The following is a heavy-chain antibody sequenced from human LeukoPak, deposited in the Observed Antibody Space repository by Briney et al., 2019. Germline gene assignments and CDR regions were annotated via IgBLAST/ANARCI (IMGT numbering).Heavy chain of an antibody. Sequence: GSLRLSCAASGFTFSRYWMLWACQAPGKGLVWVSRISSDGSFTTYADSVKGRFTISRDNAKNTLYLQMSSLRAEDTAVYYCARDDGSGVDYWGQGTLVTVSS. D-gene: IGHD2-15*01. CDR1: GFTFSRYW. J-gene: IGHJ4*02. CDR2: ISSDGSFT. V-gene: IGHV3-74*03. CDR3: ARDDGSGVDY.